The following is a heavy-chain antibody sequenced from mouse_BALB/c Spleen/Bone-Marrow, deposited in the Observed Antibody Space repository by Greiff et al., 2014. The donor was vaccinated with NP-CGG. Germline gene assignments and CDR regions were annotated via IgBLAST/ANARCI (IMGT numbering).Heavy chain of an antibody. Sequence: VQLQQSRAELVKPGASVKLPCKASGYSFTSYWMHWVKQRPGQGLEWIGEISPSNGRSNYNEKFKSKATLTVDKSSSTAYMQLSGLTSEDSAVYYCTRSELRRGGYALDYWGLGTSVTVSS. V-gene: IGHV1S81*02. D-gene: IGHD2-12*01. CDR2: ISPSNGRS. CDR3: TRSELRRGGYALDY. CDR1: GYSFTSYW. J-gene: IGHJ4*01.